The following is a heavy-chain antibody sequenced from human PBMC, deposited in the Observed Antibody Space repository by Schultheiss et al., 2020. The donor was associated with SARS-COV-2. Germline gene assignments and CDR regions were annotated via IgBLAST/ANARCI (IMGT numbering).Heavy chain of an antibody. CDR1: GFTFSSYS. CDR2: ISSSTGYI. CDR3: ARYMISFGAIIVSGFDY. Sequence: GGPLRLSCAASGFTFSSYSMIWVRQAPGKGLEWVSSISSSTGYIFYADSVKGRFTIYRDNAKNSLYLQMNSLRAEDTAVYYCARYMISFGAIIVSGFDYWGQGALVTVAS. V-gene: IGHV3-21*01. J-gene: IGHJ4*02. D-gene: IGHD3-16*02.